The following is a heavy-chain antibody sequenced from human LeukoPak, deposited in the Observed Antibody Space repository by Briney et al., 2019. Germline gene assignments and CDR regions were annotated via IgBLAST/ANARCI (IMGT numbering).Heavy chain of an antibody. V-gene: IGHV6-1*01. CDR2: TYYRSKWYN. CDR3: ARGSHNWNYGGIFGFDP. Sequence: SQTLSLTCAISGDSVSSNSAAWNWIRQSPSRGLEWLGRTYYRSKWYNDYAVSVKSRITINPDTSKNQFSLKLSSVTAADTAVYYCARGSHNWNYGGIFGFDPWGQGTLVAVPS. J-gene: IGHJ5*02. D-gene: IGHD1-7*01. CDR1: GDSVSSNSAA.